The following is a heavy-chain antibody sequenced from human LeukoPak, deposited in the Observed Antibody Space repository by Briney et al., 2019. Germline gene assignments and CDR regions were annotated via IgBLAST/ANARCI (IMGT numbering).Heavy chain of an antibody. CDR2: ISSSGSTI. V-gene: IGHV3-11*01. J-gene: IGHJ4*02. Sequence: GGSLRLSCAASGFTFSDYYMSWIRQAPGKGLEWVSYISSSGSTIYYADSVKGRFTISRDNAKNSLYLQMNSLRAEDTAVYFCAKSRNTGGRYYYFDFWGQGTLVTVSS. D-gene: IGHD1-26*01. CDR1: GFTFSDYY. CDR3: AKSRNTGGRYYYFDF.